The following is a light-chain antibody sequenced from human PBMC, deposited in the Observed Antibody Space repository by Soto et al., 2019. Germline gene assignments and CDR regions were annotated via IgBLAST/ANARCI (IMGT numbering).Light chain of an antibody. Sequence: IVLTQSPDTLSLSPGERATLYCRASRSVSSSYLAWYHHKAGQAPRLLISGASNRATDIPDRFSGSESGTDFTLTISRLEPDDFAVFYCQHYGSSPPYTFGQGTKLEIK. V-gene: IGKV3-20*01. CDR3: QHYGSSPPYT. CDR2: GAS. CDR1: RSVSSSY. J-gene: IGKJ2*01.